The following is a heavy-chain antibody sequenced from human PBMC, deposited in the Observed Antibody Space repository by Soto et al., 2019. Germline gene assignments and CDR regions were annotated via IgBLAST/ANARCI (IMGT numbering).Heavy chain of an antibody. D-gene: IGHD3-22*01. CDR3: AKASGDQWLLPLFDS. V-gene: IGHV3-23*01. J-gene: IGHJ4*02. Sequence: LRLSCVGSGFIFSSYGMSWVRQAPGKGLEWVSTITNNGDSTYYADSVKGRFTVSRDLSTLYLQMNSLRAEDTAVYYCAKASGDQWLLPLFDSWGQGTLVTVSS. CDR1: GFIFSSYG. CDR2: ITNNGDST.